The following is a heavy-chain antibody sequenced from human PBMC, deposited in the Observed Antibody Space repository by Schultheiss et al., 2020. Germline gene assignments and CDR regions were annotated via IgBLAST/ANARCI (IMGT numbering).Heavy chain of an antibody. CDR3: ARARWELRGDAFDI. Sequence: SETLSLTCTVSGGSISSSSYYWSWIRQPAGKGLEWIGRIYTSGSTNYNPSLKSRVTMSVDTSKNQFSLKLSSVTAADTAVYYCARARWELRGDAFDIWGQGTMVTVSS. CDR2: IYTSGST. CDR1: GGSISSSSYY. V-gene: IGHV4-61*02. D-gene: IGHD1-26*01. J-gene: IGHJ3*02.